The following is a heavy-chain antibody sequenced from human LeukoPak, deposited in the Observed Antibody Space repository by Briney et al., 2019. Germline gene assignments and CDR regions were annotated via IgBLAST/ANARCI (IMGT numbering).Heavy chain of an antibody. CDR3: ARSAGWWSLDY. CDR2: ISHGGIT. J-gene: IGHJ4*02. V-gene: IGHV4-4*02. CDR1: GDSISSRNW. Sequence: SETLSLTCAVSGDSISSRNWWNWVRQSPGKGLDWVGEISHGGITKYNPSLKNQVTISKDNSRNEFSLKLSSVTAADTAVYFCARSAGWWSLDYWGQGALVTVSS. D-gene: IGHD2-8*02.